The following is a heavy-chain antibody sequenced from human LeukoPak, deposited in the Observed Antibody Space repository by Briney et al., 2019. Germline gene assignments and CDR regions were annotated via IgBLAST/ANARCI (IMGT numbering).Heavy chain of an antibody. Sequence: GGSLRLSCAASGFTVSSNYMSWIRQAPGKGLEWVSYISSSGSTIYYADSVKGRFTISRDNAKNSLYLQMNSLRAEDTAVYYCARSPGYSSGWYGVLDYWGQGTLVTVSS. D-gene: IGHD6-19*01. CDR1: GFTVSSNY. J-gene: IGHJ4*02. V-gene: IGHV3-11*04. CDR2: ISSSGSTI. CDR3: ARSPGYSSGWYGVLDY.